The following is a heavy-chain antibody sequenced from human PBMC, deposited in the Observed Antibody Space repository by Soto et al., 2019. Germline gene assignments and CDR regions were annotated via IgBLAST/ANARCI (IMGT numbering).Heavy chain of an antibody. V-gene: IGHV2-5*02. CDR2: SYWDDDK. J-gene: IGHJ4*02. D-gene: IGHD3-3*01. CDR1: GFSLTTCGVG. CDR3: AHRVLRTVFGLVTTTAIYFDF. Sequence: QITLNESGPTQVKPRQTLTLTCTFSGFSLTTCGVGVGWIRQSPGKAPEWLALSYWDDDKRYSPSLKSRLTITKDTSKNRVVLTIADLDPADTATYYCAHRVLRTVFGLVTTTAIYFDFWGQGTPVAVSS.